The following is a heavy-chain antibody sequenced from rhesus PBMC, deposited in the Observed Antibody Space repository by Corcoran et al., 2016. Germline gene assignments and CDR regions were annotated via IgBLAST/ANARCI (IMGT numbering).Heavy chain of an antibody. CDR3: AREVYSGIDY. CDR2: IYGGSGSA. CDR1: GGSISSSDW. Sequence: QVQLQESGPGLVKPSETLSLTCAVSGGSISSSDWWSWIRQSPGKGLEWIGYIYGGSGSASYNPSLKSRVTISTDTSKNQFSPKLSSVTAADTAVYYCAREVYSGIDYWGQGVLVTVSS. D-gene: IGHD6-25*01. J-gene: IGHJ4*01. V-gene: IGHV4S7*01.